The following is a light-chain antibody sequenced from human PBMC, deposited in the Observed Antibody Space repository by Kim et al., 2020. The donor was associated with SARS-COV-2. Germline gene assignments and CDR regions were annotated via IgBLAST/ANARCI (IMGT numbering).Light chain of an antibody. CDR3: QQYGASRT. CDR2: GTS. V-gene: IGKV3-20*01. Sequence: ESVLTQSPGTLSLSPGERATLSCRASQSVTSNYLAWYQQKPGQAPRLLIYGTSTRATGIPDRFSGSGSGTDFTLTISRLEPDDFAVYFCQQYGASRTFGQGTKVDIK. J-gene: IGKJ1*01. CDR1: QSVTSNY.